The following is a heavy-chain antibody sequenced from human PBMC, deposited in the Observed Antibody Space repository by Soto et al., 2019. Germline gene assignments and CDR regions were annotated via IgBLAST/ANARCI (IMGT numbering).Heavy chain of an antibody. Sequence: QVQLVQSGAEVRKPGDSVKVSCKASGYTFNNYFMHWVRQAPAQGLEWMGVITPSSGSTTYAQRFQGRLTMTRDTSTSTVYMELRSLRSEDTAVYFCARDLVPIWNYVGLAPGAQHWFDPWGQGTLVTVSS. D-gene: IGHD1-7*01. CDR1: GYTFNNYF. J-gene: IGHJ5*02. V-gene: IGHV1-46*02. CDR2: ITPSSGST. CDR3: ARDLVPIWNYVGLAPGAQHWFDP.